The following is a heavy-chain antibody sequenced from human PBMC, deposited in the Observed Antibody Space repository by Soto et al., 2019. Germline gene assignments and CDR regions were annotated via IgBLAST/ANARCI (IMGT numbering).Heavy chain of an antibody. Sequence: PSETLSLTCSISNGSIGGFYWNWIQQSPEKGLEWIGQIYFSGSTIYSPSFQSRVTLSVDSSKSQVALRLTSVTAADTAVYFCARASGLSIYNWFDPWGQGIMVTVYS. J-gene: IGHJ5*02. CDR1: NGSIGGFY. D-gene: IGHD3-10*01. V-gene: IGHV4-59*01. CDR3: ARASGLSIYNWFDP. CDR2: IYFSGST.